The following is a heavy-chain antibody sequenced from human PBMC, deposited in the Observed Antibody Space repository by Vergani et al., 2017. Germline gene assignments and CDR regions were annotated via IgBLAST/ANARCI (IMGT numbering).Heavy chain of an antibody. Sequence: EVQLVESGGGLVQPGGSLRLSCAASGFPLSNAWIHWVRQGPGKGLEWVSRVGFDGSDTVYADSVKGRFTISKDSAMNTVHLQMTNVRAEDTAVYFCARDGACTIDFDDWGPGILVTVSS. CDR1: GFPLSNAW. J-gene: IGHJ4*02. V-gene: IGHV3-74*01. D-gene: IGHD1-26*01. CDR2: VGFDGSDT. CDR3: ARDGACTIDFDD.